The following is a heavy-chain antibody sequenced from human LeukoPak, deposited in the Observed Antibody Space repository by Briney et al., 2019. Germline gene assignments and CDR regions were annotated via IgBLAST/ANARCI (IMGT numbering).Heavy chain of an antibody. Sequence: TSVKVSCKGSGFTFTSSAMQWVRQARGQRLEWIGWIVVGSGNTNYAQKFQERVTITRDMSTSTAYMELSSLRSEDTAVYYCAVSGIAAAGKGEVGFDYWGQGTLVTVSS. D-gene: IGHD6-13*01. CDR1: GFTFTSSA. J-gene: IGHJ4*02. CDR2: IVVGSGNT. V-gene: IGHV1-58*02. CDR3: AVSGIAAAGKGEVGFDY.